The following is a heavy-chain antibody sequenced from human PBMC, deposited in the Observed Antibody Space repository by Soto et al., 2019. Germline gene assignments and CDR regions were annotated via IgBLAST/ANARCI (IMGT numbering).Heavy chain of an antibody. CDR2: IIPIFGTA. V-gene: IGHV1-69*13. D-gene: IGHD3-9*01. J-gene: IGHJ5*02. CDR1: GGTFSSYA. Sequence: GASVKVSCKASGGTFSSYAISWVRQAPGQGLEWMGGIIPIFGTANYAQKFQGRVTITADESTSTAYMELSSLRSEDTAVYYCARVPSRLRYFDPGFAPWFDPWGQGTLVTVSS. CDR3: ARVPSRLRYFDPGFAPWFDP.